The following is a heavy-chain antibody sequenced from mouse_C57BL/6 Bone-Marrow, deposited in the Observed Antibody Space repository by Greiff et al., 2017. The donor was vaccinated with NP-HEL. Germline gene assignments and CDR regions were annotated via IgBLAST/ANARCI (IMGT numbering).Heavy chain of an antibody. J-gene: IGHJ3*01. Sequence: EVQLVESGGGLVQPGGSLKLSCAASGFTFSDYYMYWVRQTPEKRLEWVAYISNGGGSTYYPDTVKGRFTISRDNAKNTLYLQMSRLKSEDTAMYYCASGGRQLRLAWFAYWGQGTLVTVSA. CDR3: ASGGRQLRLAWFAY. CDR1: GFTFSDYY. CDR2: ISNGGGST. D-gene: IGHD3-2*02. V-gene: IGHV5-12*01.